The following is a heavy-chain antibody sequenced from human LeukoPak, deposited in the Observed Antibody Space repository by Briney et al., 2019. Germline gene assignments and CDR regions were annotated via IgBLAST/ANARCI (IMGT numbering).Heavy chain of an antibody. V-gene: IGHV4-59*12. Sequence: SETLSLTCTVSGGSISSYYWSWIRQPPGKGLEWIGYIYYSGSTNYNPSLKSRVTISVDTSKNQFSLKLSSVTAADTAVYYCARDKDFDYWGQGTLVTVSS. CDR3: ARDKDFDY. CDR2: IYYSGST. J-gene: IGHJ4*02. CDR1: GGSISSYY.